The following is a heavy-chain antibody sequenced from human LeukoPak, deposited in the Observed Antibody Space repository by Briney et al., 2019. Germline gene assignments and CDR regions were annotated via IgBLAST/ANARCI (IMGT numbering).Heavy chain of an antibody. Sequence: GGSLRLSCAASGFTFRSYGMTWVRRAPGKGLEWVSGISRSGGSTYYADSVKGRFTISRDDSKNTLDLQMSSLRAEDTAVYYCARSAGHCSNGICFTDYYMDVWGRGTTVTVSS. V-gene: IGHV3-23*01. CDR3: ARSAGHCSNGICFTDYYMDV. D-gene: IGHD2-8*01. CDR1: GFTFRSYG. J-gene: IGHJ6*03. CDR2: ISRSGGST.